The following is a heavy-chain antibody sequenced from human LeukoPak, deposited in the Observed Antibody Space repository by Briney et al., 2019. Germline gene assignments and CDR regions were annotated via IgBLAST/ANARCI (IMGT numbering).Heavy chain of an antibody. Sequence: GGSLRLSCAASGFTFSNYAISWVRQAPGKGLEWVSAISDSGRNTYYADSVKGRFTISRDNSKNTLFLQMNSLRAEDTAVYYCAKAQSGSGWSFFDYWGQGTLVTVSS. V-gene: IGHV3-23*01. CDR2: ISDSGRNT. D-gene: IGHD6-19*01. CDR1: GFTFSNYA. CDR3: AKAQSGSGWSFFDY. J-gene: IGHJ4*02.